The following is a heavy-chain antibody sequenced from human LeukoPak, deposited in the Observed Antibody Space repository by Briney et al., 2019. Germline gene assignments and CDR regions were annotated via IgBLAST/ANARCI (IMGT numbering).Heavy chain of an antibody. CDR1: GFTFSSNY. V-gene: IGHV3-53*01. CDR3: ARENSGWTEDGYFDY. D-gene: IGHD6-19*01. Sequence: GGSLRLSCAASGFTFSSNYMSWVRQAPGKGLEWVSVIYSGGSTYYADSVKGRFTISRDNSKNTLYLQMNSLRAEDTAVYYCARENSGWTEDGYFDYWGQGTLVTVSS. CDR2: IYSGGST. J-gene: IGHJ4*02.